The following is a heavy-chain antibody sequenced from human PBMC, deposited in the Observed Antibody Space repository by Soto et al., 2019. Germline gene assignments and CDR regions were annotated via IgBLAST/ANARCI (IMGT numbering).Heavy chain of an antibody. J-gene: IGHJ4*02. CDR1: GFTFSSYS. CDR3: AKDTGYCSSTSCSFFDY. CDR2: ISYDGSNK. Sequence: GGSLRLSFAASGFTFSSYSMHWVRLAPGKMLWRVAVISYDGSNKYYADSVKGRFTISRDNSKNTLFLQMNSLRAEDTSLYYCAKDTGYCSSTSCSFFDYWGQGTLVTVSS. D-gene: IGHD2-2*01. V-gene: IGHV3-30*18.